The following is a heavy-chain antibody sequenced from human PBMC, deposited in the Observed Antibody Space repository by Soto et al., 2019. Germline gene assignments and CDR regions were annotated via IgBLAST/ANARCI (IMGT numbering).Heavy chain of an antibody. Sequence: EVQLLESGGGLVQPGGSLRLSCAASGFAFTTYGMSWVRQPPGKGLEWVSGISNSGGVTEYADSVKGRFTISRDNSKNTLFLQMNSLSAEDTTVYYCAKQSTLLLQGYVDYWGQGTLVTVSS. CDR3: AKQSTLLLQGYVDY. V-gene: IGHV3-23*01. CDR2: ISNSGGVT. D-gene: IGHD3-22*01. CDR1: GFAFTTYG. J-gene: IGHJ4*02.